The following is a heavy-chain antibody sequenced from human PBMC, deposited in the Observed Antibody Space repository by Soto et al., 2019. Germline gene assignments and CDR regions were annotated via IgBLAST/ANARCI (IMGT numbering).Heavy chain of an antibody. J-gene: IGHJ3*02. CDR2: IYYSGTT. D-gene: IGHD1-26*01. CDR1: GGSISSGGYY. V-gene: IGHV4-31*03. Sequence: SETLSLTCTVSGGSISSGGYYWNWIRQHPGKGLEWIGYIYYSGTTYYNPSLKSRVTISVDTSKNQFSLKLSSVTAADTAVYYCARSGVGAFDIWGQGTMVTVSS. CDR3: ARSGVGAFDI.